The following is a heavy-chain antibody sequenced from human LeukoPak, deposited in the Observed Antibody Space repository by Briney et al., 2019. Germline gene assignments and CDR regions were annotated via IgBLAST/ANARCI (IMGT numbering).Heavy chain of an antibody. V-gene: IGHV4-4*07. CDR1: GGSISSYY. CDR2: IQISGST. J-gene: IGHJ4*02. CDR3: ASGGVAGRWPLDY. D-gene: IGHD6-19*01. Sequence: SETLSLTCTVSGGSISSYYCSWIRQSAGKGLEWIGRIQISGSTNYNPSLRSRVTMSVDTSKNQFSLRLSSVTAADTAVYYCASGGVAGRWPLDYWGQGTLVTVSS.